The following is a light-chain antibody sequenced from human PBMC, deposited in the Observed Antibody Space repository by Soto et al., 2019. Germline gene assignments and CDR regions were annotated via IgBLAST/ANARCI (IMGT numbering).Light chain of an antibody. CDR3: QQYNSYPWT. CDR2: DVS. J-gene: IGKJ1*01. CDR1: QSINTG. V-gene: IGKV1-5*01. Sequence: DIQMTQSPSTLSASIGDRVTITCRASQSINTGLAWYQQKSGKAPKLLIYDVSNLEGGVPSRFSGSGSGTEFTLTISSLQLDDFATYHCQQYNSYPWTFGQGTKVDIK.